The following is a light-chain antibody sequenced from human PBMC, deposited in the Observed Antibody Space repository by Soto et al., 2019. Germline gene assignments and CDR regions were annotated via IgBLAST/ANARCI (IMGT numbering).Light chain of an antibody. CDR2: EVT. Sequence: QSVLTQPASVSGSPGQSITISCTGTTSDVGSYNLVSWYQQHPGKAPKLMIYEVTKRPSGISNRFSGSKSGNTPSLTISGLQAEDEADYYCCSYAGSSTIIFGGGTKVTVL. V-gene: IGLV2-23*02. CDR1: TSDVGSYNL. J-gene: IGLJ2*01. CDR3: CSYAGSSTII.